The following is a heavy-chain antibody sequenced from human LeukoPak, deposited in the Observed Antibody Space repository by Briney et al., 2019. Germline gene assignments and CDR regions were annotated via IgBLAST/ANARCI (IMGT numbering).Heavy chain of an antibody. J-gene: IGHJ4*02. CDR2: VYDSGST. Sequence: SETLSLTCGVSGGSTRRNFWSWIRHPPGKGLEWIGYVYDSGSTNYNPSLESRVTISLDTSKNQFSLNLRSVTTADTAVYYCARVRGLGLLDDWGQGTLVTVSS. CDR1: GGSTRRNF. V-gene: IGHV4-59*01. D-gene: IGHD3-10*01. CDR3: ARVRGLGLLDD.